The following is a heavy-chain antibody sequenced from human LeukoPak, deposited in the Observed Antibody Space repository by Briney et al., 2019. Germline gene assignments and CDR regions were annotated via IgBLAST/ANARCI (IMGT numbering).Heavy chain of an antibody. CDR3: VIWGDYDVLTGYYVPDY. CDR1: GFTFSNYA. Sequence: PGASLRLSCVASGFTFSNYAISWVRQAPGKGLEWVSAITGSGTNTYYADSMKGRFTISRDNSKNTVFLQMNSLRHEDTAIYYCVIWGDYDVLTGYYVPDYWGQGTLVTVSS. D-gene: IGHD3-9*01. J-gene: IGHJ4*02. CDR2: ITGSGTNT. V-gene: IGHV3-23*01.